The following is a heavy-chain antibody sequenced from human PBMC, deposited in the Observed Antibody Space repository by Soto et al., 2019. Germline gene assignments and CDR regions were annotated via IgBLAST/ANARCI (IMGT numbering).Heavy chain of an antibody. Sequence: GGSLRLSCAASGFTFSSYAMNWVRQAPGKGLEWVSAISGSGGTTYYADSVKGRFTISRDNSKDTLYLKMNSLRAKDTAVYYCAKFSGSSTQYFYYGMDVWGQGTTVTVSS. D-gene: IGHD1-26*01. CDR2: ISGSGGTT. V-gene: IGHV3-23*01. CDR3: AKFSGSSTQYFYYGMDV. CDR1: GFTFSSYA. J-gene: IGHJ6*02.